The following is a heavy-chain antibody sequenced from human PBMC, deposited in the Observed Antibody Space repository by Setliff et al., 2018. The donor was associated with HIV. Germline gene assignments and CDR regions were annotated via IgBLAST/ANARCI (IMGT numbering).Heavy chain of an antibody. CDR2: IRSRAYGGTT. D-gene: IGHD3-22*01. Sequence: GGSLRLSCAASGFPFTSFSITWFRQAPGKGLEWVGFIRSRAYGGTTEYAASVKGRFTISRDDSKGGAYLQMNSLKTEDTAVYYCTRDRSRDYSDSSGYYHFFDPWGQGTLVTVSS. CDR3: TRDRSRDYSDSSGYYHFFDP. J-gene: IGHJ5*02. V-gene: IGHV3-49*03. CDR1: GFPFTSFS.